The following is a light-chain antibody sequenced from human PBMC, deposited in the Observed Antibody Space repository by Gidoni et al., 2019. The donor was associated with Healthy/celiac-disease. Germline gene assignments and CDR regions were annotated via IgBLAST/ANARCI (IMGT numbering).Light chain of an antibody. V-gene: IGKV3-15*01. CDR1: QRVGTH. CDR2: DSS. J-gene: IGKJ1*01. CDR3: QHYSEWPPWT. Sequence: EMVMTQSPATLSVSPGESVTLSCRASQRVGTHLAWYRQKPGQAPRLVIYDSSTRAAGIPARCSGSGSGTEFTLTISSLQSEDSAIYYCQHYSEWPPWTFGRGTMVEIK.